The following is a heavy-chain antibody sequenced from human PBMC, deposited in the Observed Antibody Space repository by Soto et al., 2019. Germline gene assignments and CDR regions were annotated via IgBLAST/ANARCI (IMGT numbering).Heavy chain of an antibody. J-gene: IGHJ4*02. CDR1: GYTFTDYF. CDR3: ARGPKYYYDSTGEIDY. D-gene: IGHD3-22*01. CDR2: VKPNSDGT. V-gene: IGHV1-2*02. Sequence: QVPLVQSGAEVKKPGASVKVSCEASGYTFTDYFLHWVRQAPGQGLEWMGWVKPNSDGTKYAQRFQGRVTMTKDTSINTAYMELSRLRSDDTAVYYCARGPKYYYDSTGEIDYWGQGTLVTVSS.